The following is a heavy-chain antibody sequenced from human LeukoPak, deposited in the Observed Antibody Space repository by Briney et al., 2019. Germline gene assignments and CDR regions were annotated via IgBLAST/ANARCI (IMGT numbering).Heavy chain of an antibody. CDR3: AKEGYYDSSGYDRDAFDI. CDR1: GFTFSSYG. Sequence: GGSLRLSCAASGFTFSSYGMHWVRQAPGKGLEWVAVISYDGSNKYYADSVKGRFTISRDNSKNTLYLQMDSLRAEDTAVYYCAKEGYYDSSGYDRDAFDIWGQGTMVTVSS. D-gene: IGHD3-22*01. J-gene: IGHJ3*02. CDR2: ISYDGSNK. V-gene: IGHV3-30*18.